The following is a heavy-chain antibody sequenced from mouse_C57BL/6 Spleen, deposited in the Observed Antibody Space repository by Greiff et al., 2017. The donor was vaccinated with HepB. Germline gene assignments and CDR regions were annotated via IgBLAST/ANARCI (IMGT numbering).Heavy chain of an antibody. V-gene: IGHV4-1*01. Sequence: EVKLLESGGGLVQPGGSLKLSCAASGIDFSRYWMSWVRRAPGKGLEWIGEINPDSSTINYAPSLKDKFIISRDNAKNTLYLQMSKVRSEDTALYYCARLYYGSSHYAMDYWGQGTSVTVSS. CDR2: INPDSSTI. J-gene: IGHJ4*01. CDR1: GIDFSRYW. CDR3: ARLYYGSSHYAMDY. D-gene: IGHD1-1*01.